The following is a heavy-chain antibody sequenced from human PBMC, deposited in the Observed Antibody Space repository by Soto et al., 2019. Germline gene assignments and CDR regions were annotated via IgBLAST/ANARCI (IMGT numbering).Heavy chain of an antibody. CDR2: INHTGST. CDR3: ARGREIFGAVTPFEY. Sequence: SETLSLTCAVYGTPFSGYYWTWIRQPPGKGLEWIGEINHTGSTKYNPSLKSRVTISLDTSKNQFSLSLRSVTAADTAVYYCARGREIFGAVTPFEYWGQGTQVTVSS. J-gene: IGHJ4*02. V-gene: IGHV4-34*01. D-gene: IGHD3-3*01. CDR1: GTPFSGYY.